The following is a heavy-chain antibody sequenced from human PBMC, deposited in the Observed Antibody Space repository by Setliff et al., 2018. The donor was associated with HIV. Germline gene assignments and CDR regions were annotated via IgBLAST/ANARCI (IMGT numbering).Heavy chain of an antibody. CDR2: MSYDGNNK. D-gene: IGHD6-13*01. CDR3: ARDCRVGWVFTYGMDV. Sequence: GGSLRLSCAASGFIFSSYAMHWVRQAPGQGLEWVAVMSYDGNNKYYADSVKGRVTMTRDTSISTAYMEMSRLRPDDTAVYYCARDCRVGWVFTYGMDVWGQGTLVTVSS. CDR1: GFIFSSYA. J-gene: IGHJ6*02. V-gene: IGHV3-30*15.